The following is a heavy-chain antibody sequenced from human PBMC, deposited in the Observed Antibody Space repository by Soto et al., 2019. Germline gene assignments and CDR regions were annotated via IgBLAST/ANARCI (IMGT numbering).Heavy chain of an antibody. Sequence: QVQLVESGGGVVQPGRSLRLSCAASGFTFSSYGMHWVRQAPGKGLEWVAVIWYDGSNKYYADSVKGRFTISRDNSKNTLYLQMNSLRAEDTAVYYCARDLWSGSTPNAFDIWGQGTMVTVSS. V-gene: IGHV3-33*01. J-gene: IGHJ3*02. CDR1: GFTFSSYG. D-gene: IGHD3-3*01. CDR2: IWYDGSNK. CDR3: ARDLWSGSTPNAFDI.